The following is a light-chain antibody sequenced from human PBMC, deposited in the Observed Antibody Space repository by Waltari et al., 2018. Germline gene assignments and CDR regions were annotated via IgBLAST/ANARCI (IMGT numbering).Light chain of an antibody. CDR1: QGMSGY. J-gene: IGKJ4*01. CDR3: QHVYSYPVT. CDR2: AAS. V-gene: IGKV1-9*01. Sequence: DIQLTQSPSFLYASVGDRVTFTCRASQGMSGYLAWYQQKPNKAPKLLINAASTLQSGVPSRFSGGKSGTEFTLTISSLQPEDFATYFCQHVYSYPVTFGGGTTLDI.